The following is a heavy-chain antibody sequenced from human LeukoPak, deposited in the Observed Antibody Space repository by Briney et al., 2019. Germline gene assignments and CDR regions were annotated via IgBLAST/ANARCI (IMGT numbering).Heavy chain of an antibody. D-gene: IGHD3-10*01. CDR3: ARDPSHYYYMDV. Sequence: ASVKVSCKAPGYTFTRYHMHWVRQAPGQGLEWMGWINPKSGGTNYAQKFQGRFTMTRDTSISTAYMELSGLRSDDTAVYYCARDPSHYYYMDVWGKGTTVTVSS. CDR2: INPKSGGT. J-gene: IGHJ6*03. V-gene: IGHV1-2*02. CDR1: GYTFTRYH.